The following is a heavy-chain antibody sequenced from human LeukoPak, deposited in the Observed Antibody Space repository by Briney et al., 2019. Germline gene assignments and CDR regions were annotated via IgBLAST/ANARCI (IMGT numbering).Heavy chain of an antibody. D-gene: IGHD6-13*01. Sequence: SETLSLTCTVSGGSISSSSYYWGWIRQPPGKGLEWIGSIYYSGSTYYNPSLKSRVTISVDTSKNQFSLKLSSVTAADTAVYYCARGRGAAAPDYWGQGTLVTVSS. J-gene: IGHJ4*02. CDR2: IYYSGST. CDR3: ARGRGAAAPDY. CDR1: GGSISSSSYY. V-gene: IGHV4-39*01.